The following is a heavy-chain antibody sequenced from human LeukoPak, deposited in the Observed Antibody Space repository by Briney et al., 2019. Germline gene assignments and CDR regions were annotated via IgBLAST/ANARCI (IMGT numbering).Heavy chain of an antibody. CDR1: GFTVSSNY. CDR3: ASGEVGVRKFYSDPFHY. J-gene: IGHJ4*02. CDR2: IYSAGST. V-gene: IGHV3-53*01. Sequence: GGSLRLSCAASGFTVSSNYMSWVRQAPGKGLEWVSIIYSAGSTYYADSARGRFTISRDSSKNTVCLQMNSLRVEDTAVYYCASGEVGVRKFYSDPFHYWGQGTLVTVSP. D-gene: IGHD2-15*01.